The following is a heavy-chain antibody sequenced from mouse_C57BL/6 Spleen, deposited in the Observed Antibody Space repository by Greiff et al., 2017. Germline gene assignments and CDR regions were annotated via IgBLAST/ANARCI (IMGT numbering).Heavy chain of an antibody. J-gene: IGHJ4*01. CDR1: GYSFTDYN. CDR3: AREPLVTTVVEAMDY. D-gene: IGHD1-1*01. Sequence: EVQLQQPGAELVKPGASVKLSCKASGYSFTDYNMNWVKQSNGKSLEWIGVINPNYGTTSYNQKFKGKATLTVDQSSSTAYMQLNSLTSEDSAVYYCAREPLVTTVVEAMDYWGQGTSVTVSS. CDR2: INPNYGTT. V-gene: IGHV1-39*01.